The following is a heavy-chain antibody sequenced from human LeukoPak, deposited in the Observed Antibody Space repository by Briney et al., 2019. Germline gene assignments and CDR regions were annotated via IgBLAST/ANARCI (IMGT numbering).Heavy chain of an antibody. V-gene: IGHV4-30-4*01. J-gene: IGHJ6*02. CDR2: IYYSGST. D-gene: IGHD5-12*01. CDR1: GGSISSGDYY. Sequence: PSETLSLTCTVSGGSISSGDYYWSWLRQPPGKGLEWIGYIYYSGSTYYNPSLKSRVTISVDTSKNQFSLKLSSVTAADTAVYYCARDRGYDGYYYYGTDVWGQGTTVTVSS. CDR3: ARDRGYDGYYYYGTDV.